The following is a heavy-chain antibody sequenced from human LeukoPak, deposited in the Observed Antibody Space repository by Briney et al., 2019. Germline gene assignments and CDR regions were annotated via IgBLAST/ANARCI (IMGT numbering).Heavy chain of an antibody. CDR1: GFTFSSYG. CDR3: AKNRYGDYASDY. D-gene: IGHD4-17*01. J-gene: IGHJ4*02. CDR2: ISGSGGTT. V-gene: IGHV3-23*01. Sequence: GGSLRLSCAASGFTFSSYGMSWVRQAPGKGLEWVSSISGSGGTTYYADSVKGRFTISRDNSKNTLSLQMNSLRAEDTAVYYCAKNRYGDYASDYWGQGTLVTVSS.